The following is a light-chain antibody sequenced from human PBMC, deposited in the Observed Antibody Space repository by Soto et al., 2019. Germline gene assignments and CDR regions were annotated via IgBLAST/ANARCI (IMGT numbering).Light chain of an antibody. CDR3: QQYSTYLWT. J-gene: IGKJ1*01. Sequence: EIIMTQSPATLSVSPGERVTLSCRASQSISGNLAWYQHKPGQAPRLLISGASARATGFPARFSGSGSGTEFTLTISSLQPDDTATYFCQQYSTYLWTFGQGTKVDVK. CDR1: QSISGN. CDR2: GAS. V-gene: IGKV3-15*01.